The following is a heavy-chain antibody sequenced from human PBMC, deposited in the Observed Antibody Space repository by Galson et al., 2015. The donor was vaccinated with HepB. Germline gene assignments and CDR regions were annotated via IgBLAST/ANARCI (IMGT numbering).Heavy chain of an antibody. CDR2: ISMSGDST. J-gene: IGHJ4*02. CDR1: GFTFSSLG. Sequence: SLRLSCAASGFTFSSLGMTWVRQAPGKGLECVSAISMSGDSTDYADSVKGRFTISRDNCKNMLYLQMNNLRVEDTAVYYCARGTTNIDYWGQGTLVTVSS. V-gene: IGHV3-23*01. D-gene: IGHD1-1*01. CDR3: ARGTTNIDY.